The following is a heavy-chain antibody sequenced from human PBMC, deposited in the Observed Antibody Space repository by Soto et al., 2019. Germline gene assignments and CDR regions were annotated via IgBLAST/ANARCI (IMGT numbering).Heavy chain of an antibody. CDR1: GGTLSSYA. CDR3: ARESRGVNDS. Sequence: QVQLVQSGAEVKKPGSSVKVSCKSSGGTLSSYAINWVRQAPGQGLEWMGGIIPIYRSAKYAQMFQGRVTITADESTSIAYMELSSLKSDDTAVYYSARESRGVNDSWGQGTLVTVSS. J-gene: IGHJ4*02. V-gene: IGHV1-69*12. D-gene: IGHD5-12*01. CDR2: IIPIYRSA.